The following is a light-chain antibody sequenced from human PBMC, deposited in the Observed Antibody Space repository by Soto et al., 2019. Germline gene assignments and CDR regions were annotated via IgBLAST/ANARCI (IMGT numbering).Light chain of an antibody. J-gene: IGKJ5*01. CDR1: QGVSSY. V-gene: IGKV3-11*01. CDR2: DAS. CDR3: QQRSNWPRIT. Sequence: EIVLTQSQPTRLLSPGEKPTLSCGASQGVSSYLAWYQQKPGQAPSLLTYDASNRATGIPARFSGSGSGTDFTLTISSLEPEDFVVYYCQQRSNWPRITFGQGTRLEIK.